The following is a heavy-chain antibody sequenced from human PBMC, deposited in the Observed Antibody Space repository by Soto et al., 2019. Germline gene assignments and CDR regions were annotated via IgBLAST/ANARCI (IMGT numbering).Heavy chain of an antibody. CDR1: GFTFSNYG. J-gene: IGHJ2*01. Sequence: QVQLVESGGGVVQPGKSLRLDCVASGFTFSNYGMHWVRQAPGEGLEWVAVISYDEDNIYYADSVKGRFTISRDNSKNTLYLQMNSLRPEDTAVYFCARSGTTVTTFWYFDLWGRGTLVTVSS. CDR3: ARSGTTVTTFWYFDL. CDR2: ISYDEDNI. D-gene: IGHD4-17*01. V-gene: IGHV3-30*03.